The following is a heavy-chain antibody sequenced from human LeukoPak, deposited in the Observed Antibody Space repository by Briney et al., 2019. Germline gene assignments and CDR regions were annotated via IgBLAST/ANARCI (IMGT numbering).Heavy chain of an antibody. CDR1: GYTFTGYY. D-gene: IGHD5-18*01. CDR2: INPNSGGT. V-gene: IGHV1-2*02. CDR3: ARVPAIHYYFDY. Sequence: ASVTVSFKTSGYTFTGYYMHWVRQAPGQGLEWMGWINPNSGGTNYAQKFQGRVTMTRDTSISTAYMELSRLRSDDTAVYYCARVPAIHYYFDYWGQGTLVTVSS. J-gene: IGHJ4*02.